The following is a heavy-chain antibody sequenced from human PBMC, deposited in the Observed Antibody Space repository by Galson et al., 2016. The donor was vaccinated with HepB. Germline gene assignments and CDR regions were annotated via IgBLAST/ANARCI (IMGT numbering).Heavy chain of an antibody. CDR2: TRNKASSYST. Sequence: SLRLSCAASGFTFSDHYMDWVRQAPGKGLEWVGRTRNKASSYSTEYAASVKGRFTISRDDSKNSLYLQMNSLKTEDTAVYSCARDSGTYEIDYWGQGTLVTVSS. CDR1: GFTFSDHY. V-gene: IGHV3-72*01. D-gene: IGHD1-26*01. J-gene: IGHJ4*02. CDR3: ARDSGTYEIDY.